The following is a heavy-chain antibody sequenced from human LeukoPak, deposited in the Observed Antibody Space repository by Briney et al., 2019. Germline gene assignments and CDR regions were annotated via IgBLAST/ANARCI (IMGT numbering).Heavy chain of an antibody. CDR2: IKQDGSEK. V-gene: IGHV3-7*03. D-gene: IGHD3-3*01. CDR3: ARDYKTIFGVVIMYYYYGMDV. CDR1: GFTFSSYW. Sequence: QAGGSLRLSCAASGFTFSSYWMSWVRQAPGKGLEWVANIKQDGSEKYYVDSVKGRFTISRDNAKNSLYLQMNSLRAEDTAVYYCARDYKTIFGVVIMYYYYGMDVWGQGTTVTVSS. J-gene: IGHJ6*02.